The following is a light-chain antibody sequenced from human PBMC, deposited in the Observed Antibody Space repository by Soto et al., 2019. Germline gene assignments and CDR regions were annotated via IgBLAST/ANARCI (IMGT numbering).Light chain of an antibody. CDR1: QDISNY. J-gene: IGKJ1*01. Sequence: DFQMTQSPSSLSASVGDTVIITCRASQDISNYLAWYQQKPGKTPRLVIYAASTLQSGVPSRFSGSGSGTDFTLTISSRQPEDVATYYCQKYNRVPRTFGQGTKVEIK. CDR3: QKYNRVPRT. V-gene: IGKV1-27*01. CDR2: AAS.